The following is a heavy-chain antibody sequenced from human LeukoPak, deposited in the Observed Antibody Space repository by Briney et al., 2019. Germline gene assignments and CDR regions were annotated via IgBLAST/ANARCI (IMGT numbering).Heavy chain of an antibody. Sequence: PSETLSLTCTVSGGSISSSSYYWGWIRQPPGKGLEWIGSIYYSGSTYYNPSLKSRVTISVDTSKNQFSLKLSSVTAADTAVYYCARIGYSSGWPQYYYYYMDVWGKGTTVTISS. D-gene: IGHD6-19*01. CDR1: GGSISSSSYY. CDR3: ARIGYSSGWPQYYYYYMDV. J-gene: IGHJ6*03. V-gene: IGHV4-39*07. CDR2: IYYSGST.